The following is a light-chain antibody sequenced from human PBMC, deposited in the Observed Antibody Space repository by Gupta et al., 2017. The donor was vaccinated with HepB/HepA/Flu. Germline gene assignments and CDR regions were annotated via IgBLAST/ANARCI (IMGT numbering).Light chain of an antibody. CDR1: QSVETN. CDR3: HQYNTWPRGT. Sequence: ETVLPQPPATLSVSPGERATLSCRASQSVETNLAWYQQKPGQAPRLLIYGTITRATDIPARFSGSGSGTEFTLTISSLQSEDFAVYFCHQYNTWPRGTFGGGTNV. CDR2: GTI. J-gene: IGKJ4*01. V-gene: IGKV3-15*01.